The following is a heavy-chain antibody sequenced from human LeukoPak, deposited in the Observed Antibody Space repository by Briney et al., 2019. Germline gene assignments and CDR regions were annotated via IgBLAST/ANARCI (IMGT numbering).Heavy chain of an antibody. CDR1: GFTFSSYA. J-gene: IGHJ4*02. V-gene: IGHV3-30-3*01. CDR2: ISYDGSNA. D-gene: IGHD2-2*01. Sequence: GRSLRLSCAASGFTFSSYAMHWVRQAPGKGLEWVGVISYDGSNAFYADSVKGRFTISRDNSKNALYVQMSSLSADDRAVYYCARAFTAYQLTRLDYWGQGTLVTVSS. CDR3: ARAFTAYQLTRLDY.